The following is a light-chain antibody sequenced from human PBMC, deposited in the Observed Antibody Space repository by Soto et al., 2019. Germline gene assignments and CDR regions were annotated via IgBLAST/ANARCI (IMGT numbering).Light chain of an antibody. CDR1: QSVTNSF. Sequence: EIVLAQSPGTLSLSPGERATLSCRASQSVTNSFLAWYQQKPGQAPRLLIYGASRRATGIPDRFTGSGSGTDFTLTISRLEPEDFAVYYCQQYKTFGQGTKVDNK. V-gene: IGKV3-20*01. CDR2: GAS. CDR3: QQYKT. J-gene: IGKJ1*01.